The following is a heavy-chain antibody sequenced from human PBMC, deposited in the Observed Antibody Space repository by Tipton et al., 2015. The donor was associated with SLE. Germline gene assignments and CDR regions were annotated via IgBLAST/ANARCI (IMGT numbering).Heavy chain of an antibody. V-gene: IGHV3-9*01. CDR1: GFTFDDYA. Sequence: RSLRLSCAASGFTFDDYAMHWVRQAPGKGLERVSGISWNSGSIGYADSVKGRFTISRDNAKNSLYLQMNSLRAEDTALYYCAKGNSEGWFDPWGQGTLVTVSS. D-gene: IGHD1-26*01. J-gene: IGHJ5*02. CDR2: ISWNSGSI. CDR3: AKGNSEGWFDP.